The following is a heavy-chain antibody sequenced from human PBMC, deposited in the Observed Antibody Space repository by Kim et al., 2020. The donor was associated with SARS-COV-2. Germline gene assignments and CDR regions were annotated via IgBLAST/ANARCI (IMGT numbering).Heavy chain of an antibody. D-gene: IGHD5-12*01. V-gene: IGHV3-74*01. Sequence: YAESVKGRFTIPRDNAKNTLYLQMNSLRAEDTAVYYCARENEMATIHFDYWGQGTLVTVSS. CDR3: ARENEMATIHFDY. J-gene: IGHJ4*02.